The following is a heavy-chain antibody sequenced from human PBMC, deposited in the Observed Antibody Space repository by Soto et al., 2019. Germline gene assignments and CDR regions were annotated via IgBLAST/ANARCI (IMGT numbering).Heavy chain of an antibody. D-gene: IGHD3-22*01. J-gene: IGHJ3*01. CDR2: ISSSSSTR. CDR3: AGGRWFADDNSAYYYAAFDF. V-gene: IGHV3-11*01. CDR1: GFTFSDYY. Sequence: QVQLVESGGGLVKPGGSLRLSCAASGFTFSDYYMSWIRQAPGKGLEWISHISSSSSTRYHADSVKDRFSVSRDNAKNSLYLQMHSLRAEDTAVYYCAGGRWFADDNSAYYYAAFDFWGQGTMVTVSS.